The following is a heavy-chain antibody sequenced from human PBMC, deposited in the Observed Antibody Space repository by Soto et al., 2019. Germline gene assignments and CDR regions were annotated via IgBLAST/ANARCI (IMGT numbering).Heavy chain of an antibody. Sequence: PGGSLRLSCAASGFTFSSYAMTWVRQAPGKGLEWVSIISSSGDGTYYVDSVKGRFTISRDNSRNTLNLQMNSLRAEDTAVYYCAKDLLAVAATYYYYGMDVWGQGTTVTVSS. CDR3: AKDLLAVAATYYYYGMDV. CDR1: GFTFSSYA. V-gene: IGHV3-23*01. CDR2: ISSSGDGT. D-gene: IGHD6-19*01. J-gene: IGHJ6*02.